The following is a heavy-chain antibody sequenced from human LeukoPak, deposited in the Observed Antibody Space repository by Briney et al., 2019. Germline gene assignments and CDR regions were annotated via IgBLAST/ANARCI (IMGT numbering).Heavy chain of an antibody. J-gene: IGHJ4*02. D-gene: IGHD6-13*01. CDR2: TYYRSKWYN. CDR1: GDSVSSNSVA. CDR3: ARDKAGLDY. Sequence: SQTLSLTCAISGDSVSSNSVAWNWIRQSPSRGLEWRGRTYYRSKWYNEYAESVKSRINIKPDTSRNQFSLQLNSVTPEDTAVYYCARDKAGLDYWGQGTLVTVSS. V-gene: IGHV6-1*01.